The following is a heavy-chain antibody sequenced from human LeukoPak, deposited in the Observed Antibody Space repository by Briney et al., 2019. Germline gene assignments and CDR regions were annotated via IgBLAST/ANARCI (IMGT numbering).Heavy chain of an antibody. CDR2: IIPILGIA. CDR1: GGTFSSYT. Sequence: SVKVSCKASGGTFSSYTISWVRQAPGQGLEWMGRIIPILGIANYAQKFQGRVTITADKSTSTAYMELSSLRSEDTAVYYCARGDSSSSWLLSYWGQGTLVTASS. D-gene: IGHD6-6*01. J-gene: IGHJ4*02. CDR3: ARGDSSSSWLLSY. V-gene: IGHV1-69*02.